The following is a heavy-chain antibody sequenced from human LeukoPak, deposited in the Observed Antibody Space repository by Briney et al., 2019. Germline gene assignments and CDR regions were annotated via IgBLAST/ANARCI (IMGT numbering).Heavy chain of an antibody. CDR3: ARRALEWRFGEPGYFDY. J-gene: IGHJ4*02. Sequence: KTSETLSLTCTVSGGSISSSNYYWGWIRQPPGKGLEWIGSIYYSGSTYYNPSLKSRVTISVDTSKNQFSLKLSSVTAADTAVYYCARRALEWRFGEPGYFDYWGQGTLVTVSS. V-gene: IGHV4-39*07. CDR2: IYYSGST. D-gene: IGHD3-10*01. CDR1: GGSISSSNYY.